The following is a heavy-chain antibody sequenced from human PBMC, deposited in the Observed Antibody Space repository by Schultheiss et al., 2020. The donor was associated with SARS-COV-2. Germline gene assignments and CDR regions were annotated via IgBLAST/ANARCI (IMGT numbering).Heavy chain of an antibody. V-gene: IGHV3-23*01. CDR2: ISGSGGST. CDR3: ATSNPPGTIVVPYAVDV. D-gene: IGHD2-15*01. J-gene: IGHJ6*02. Sequence: GGSLRLSCAASGFTFSSYAMSWVRQAPGKGLEWVSAISGSGGSTYYADSVKGRFTISRDNSKNTLYLQMNSLRPEDTAVYYCATSNPPGTIVVPYAVDVWGRGTTVTVSS. CDR1: GFTFSSYA.